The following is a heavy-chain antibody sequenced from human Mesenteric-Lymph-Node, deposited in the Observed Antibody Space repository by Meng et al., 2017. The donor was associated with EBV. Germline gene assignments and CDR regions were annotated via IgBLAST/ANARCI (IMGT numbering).Heavy chain of an antibody. J-gene: IGHJ4*02. D-gene: IGHD3-3*01. CDR2: VSYSGTT. V-gene: IGHV4-39*07. CDR3: AGRGFYTLFDY. Sequence: QRQLEESGPELVKPSETLSLTCTVSGGFISRSGFYWGWISQAPGKGLEWIGRVSYSGTTSYNPSLRSRVTISADTSKNQFSLRLTSLTAADTAIYYCAGRGFYTLFDYWGQGTLVTVSS. CDR1: GGFISRSGFY.